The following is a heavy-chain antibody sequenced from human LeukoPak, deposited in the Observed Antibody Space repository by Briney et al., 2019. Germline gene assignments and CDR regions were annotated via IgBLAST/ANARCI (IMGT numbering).Heavy chain of an antibody. CDR1: GGSISSGSYY. Sequence: PSQTLSLTCTVSGGSISSGSYYWSWIRQPAGKGLEWIGRIYTSGSTNYNPSLKSRVTISVDTSKNQFSLKLSSVTAADTAVYYCARDKGAAAAGRDVWGKGTTVTISS. CDR3: ARDKGAAAAGRDV. D-gene: IGHD6-13*01. J-gene: IGHJ6*04. V-gene: IGHV4-61*02. CDR2: IYTSGST.